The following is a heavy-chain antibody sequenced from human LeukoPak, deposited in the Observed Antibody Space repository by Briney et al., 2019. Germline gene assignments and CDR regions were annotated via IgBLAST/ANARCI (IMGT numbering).Heavy chain of an antibody. CDR2: IKQDGSEK. CDR1: GFTFSSYW. J-gene: IGHJ4*02. CDR3: ARVTYYDFWSGWIFDY. V-gene: IGHV3-7*01. D-gene: IGHD3-3*01. Sequence: PGGSLRLSCAASGFTFSSYWMSWVRQAPGKGLEWVANIKQDGSEKYYVDSVKGRFTISRDNAKNSLYLQMNSLRAEDTAVYYCARVTYYDFWSGWIFDYWGQGTLVTVSS.